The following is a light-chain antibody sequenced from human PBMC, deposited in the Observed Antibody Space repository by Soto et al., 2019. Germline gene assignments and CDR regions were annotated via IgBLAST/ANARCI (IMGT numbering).Light chain of an antibody. V-gene: IGKV3-15*01. CDR3: QQYGSSPWT. CDR1: QSVSNN. CDR2: GAS. Sequence: EILMTQSPATLSVSPGDRATLSCRASQSVSNNLAWYQQRPGQAPRLLIYGASTRATGIPARFSGSGSGTEFTLTISSLQSEDFAVYYCQQYGSSPWTFGQGTKVDI. J-gene: IGKJ1*01.